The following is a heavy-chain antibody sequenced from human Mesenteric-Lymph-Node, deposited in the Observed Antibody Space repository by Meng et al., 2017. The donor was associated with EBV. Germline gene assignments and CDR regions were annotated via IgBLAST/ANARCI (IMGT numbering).Heavy chain of an antibody. CDR1: GGSVSITSYY. V-gene: IGHV4-61*01. Sequence: QVQLQESGPGLGKPSETLSLTCPVSGGSVSITSYYWSWIRQPPGKRLEWIGYVYYSGSTNYNPSLKSRVTISVDTSKNQFSLNLYSVTAADTAVYYCARENPARGNWFDPWGQGALFTVSS. CDR3: ARENPARGNWFDP. D-gene: IGHD3-10*01. J-gene: IGHJ5*02. CDR2: VYYSGST.